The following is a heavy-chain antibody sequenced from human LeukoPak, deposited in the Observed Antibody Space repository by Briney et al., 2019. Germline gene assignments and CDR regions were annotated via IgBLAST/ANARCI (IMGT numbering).Heavy chain of an antibody. CDR3: ARVVTAPTDYFDY. J-gene: IGHJ4*02. D-gene: IGHD2-21*02. CDR2: IKERSCT. V-gene: IGHV4-34*01. CDR1: AFTLSCYY. Sequence: SSETLSLTCAVSAFTLSCYYWTWLPQPPGKAQECLGHIKERSCTNYNPSRSSRVSISVDTSKNQFSLKLSTVTAADTAVYYCARVVTAPTDYFDYWGQGTLVTVSS.